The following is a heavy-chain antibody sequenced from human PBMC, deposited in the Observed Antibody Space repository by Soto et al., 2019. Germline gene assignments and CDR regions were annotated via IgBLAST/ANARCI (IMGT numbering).Heavy chain of an antibody. CDR3: ARDGVAVAGTDY. J-gene: IGHJ4*02. Sequence: QVQLVQSGAEVKKPGASVKVSCKASGYTFTSYAMHWVRQAPGQRLEWMGWINAGNGNTKYSQKFQGRVTITRDTSASTASMELSSLRSEDTAVYYCARDGVAVAGTDYWGQGTLVTVSS. CDR1: GYTFTSYA. V-gene: IGHV1-3*01. CDR2: INAGNGNT. D-gene: IGHD6-19*01.